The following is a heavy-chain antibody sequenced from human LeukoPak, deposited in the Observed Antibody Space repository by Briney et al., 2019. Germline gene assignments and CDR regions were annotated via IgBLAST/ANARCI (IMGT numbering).Heavy chain of an antibody. Sequence: PGGSLRLSCAASGFTFSNYAMSWVRQAPGKGLEWVSAISGSGGSTYYADSVKGRFTISRDNSKNTLYLQMNSLRAEDTAVYYCAKFRPITSVAGTIFHYWGQGTLDAVSS. CDR3: AKFRPITSVAGTIFHY. D-gene: IGHD6-19*01. V-gene: IGHV3-23*01. CDR2: ISGSGGST. J-gene: IGHJ4*02. CDR1: GFTFSNYA.